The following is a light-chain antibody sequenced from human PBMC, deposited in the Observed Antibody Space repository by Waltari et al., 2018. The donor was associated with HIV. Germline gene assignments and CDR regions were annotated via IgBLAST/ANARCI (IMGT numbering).Light chain of an antibody. CDR2: RSY. Sequence: QSVLTQPPSASGTPGQRVTTPCSGTRPISARQFVNCYPQLPGTAPKLLIYRSYQWPSGVPDRFSGSKSGSSASLAISGLLSEDEDVYSCAEWDDNLRGVFGGGTKLTGL. J-gene: IGLJ2*01. CDR1: RPISARQF. V-gene: IGLV1-47*01. CDR3: AEWDDNLRGV.